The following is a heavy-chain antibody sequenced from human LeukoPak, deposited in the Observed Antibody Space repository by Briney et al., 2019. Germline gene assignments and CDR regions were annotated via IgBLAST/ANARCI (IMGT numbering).Heavy chain of an antibody. CDR1: GFTFSSYA. D-gene: IGHD6-19*01. J-gene: IGHJ5*02. Sequence: GGSLRLSCAASGFTFSSYAMSWVRQAPGKGLEGVANIKQDGSEKYYVDSVKGRFTISRDNAKNSLYLQMNSLRAEDTAVYYCARELPRPQWLVSWGQGTLVTVSS. CDR2: IKQDGSEK. CDR3: ARELPRPQWLVS. V-gene: IGHV3-7*01.